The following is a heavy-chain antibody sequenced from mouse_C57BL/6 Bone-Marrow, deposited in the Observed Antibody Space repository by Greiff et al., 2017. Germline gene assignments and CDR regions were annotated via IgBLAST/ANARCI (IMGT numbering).Heavy chain of an antibody. Sequence: EVKLMESGPELVKPGASVKISCKASGYSFTDYNMNWVKQSNGKSLEWIGVINPNYGTTSYNQKFKGKATLTVDQSSSTAYMQLNSLTSEDSAVYYCAIELYYGSSYYWGQGTTLTVSS. CDR2: INPNYGTT. CDR1: GYSFTDYN. D-gene: IGHD1-1*01. V-gene: IGHV1-39*01. J-gene: IGHJ2*01. CDR3: AIELYYGSSYY.